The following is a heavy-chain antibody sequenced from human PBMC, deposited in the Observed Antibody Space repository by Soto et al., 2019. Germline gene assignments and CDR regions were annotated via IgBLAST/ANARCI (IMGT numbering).Heavy chain of an antibody. CDR2: ISSSSSTI. J-gene: IGHJ4*02. D-gene: IGHD6-19*01. CDR1: GFTFSSYS. CDR3: ASTGGGWYGGRDY. V-gene: IGHV3-48*01. Sequence: GGSLRLSCAASGFTFSSYSMNWVRQAPGKGLEWVSYISSSSSTIYYADSVKGRFTISRDNAKNSLYLQMNSLRAEDTAVYYCASTGGGWYGGRDYWGQGTLVTVSS.